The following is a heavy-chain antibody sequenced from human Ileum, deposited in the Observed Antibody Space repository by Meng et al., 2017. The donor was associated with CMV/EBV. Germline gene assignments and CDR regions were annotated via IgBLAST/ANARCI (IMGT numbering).Heavy chain of an antibody. CDR2: INPYNGAT. CDR3: VRGYTIAGTPTAFDP. J-gene: IGHJ5*02. V-gene: IGHV1-2*02. D-gene: IGHD5-18*01. CDR1: EYTFIDYY. Sequence: ASVKVSCKAYEYTFIDYYIDWVRQAPGQGLEWMASINPYNGATYYLQKFQGRVTLTRDTSSATVYLELTSLTFDDTAIYYCVRGYTIAGTPTAFDPWGQGTLVTVSS.